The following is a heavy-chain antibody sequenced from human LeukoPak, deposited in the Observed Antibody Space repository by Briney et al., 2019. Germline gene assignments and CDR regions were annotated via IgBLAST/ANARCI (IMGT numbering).Heavy chain of an antibody. CDR1: GFSFSIYG. CDR3: ASGYRSGPICA. V-gene: IGHV3-48*01. D-gene: IGHD3-16*02. CDR2: ITASVSNS. J-gene: IGHJ4*02. Sequence: PGGSLRLSCAASGFSFSIYGISWVRQAPGKGLEWVSYITASVSNSYHADSVKGRFSISRDNSKNSLYLQMNSLRAEDTAMYFCASGYRSGPICAWGQGTLVTVSS.